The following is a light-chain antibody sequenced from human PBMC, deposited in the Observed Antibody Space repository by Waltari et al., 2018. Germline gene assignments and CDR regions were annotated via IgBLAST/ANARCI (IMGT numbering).Light chain of an antibody. CDR3: QSYDRSLSGSI. V-gene: IGLV1-40*01. CDR2: GNT. J-gene: IGLJ2*01. Sequence: QSGLTQPPSVSGAPGQRVTISCTGSSSNIGAGYDVHWYQLLPGTAPKLLIYGNTNRPSGVPDRFSGSKSGTSASLASTGLQAEDEADYYCQSYDRSLSGSIFGGGTKLTVL. CDR1: SSNIGAGYD.